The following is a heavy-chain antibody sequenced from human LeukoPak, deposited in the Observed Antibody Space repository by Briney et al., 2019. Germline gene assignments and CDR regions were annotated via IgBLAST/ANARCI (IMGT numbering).Heavy chain of an antibody. D-gene: IGHD5-12*01. J-gene: IGHJ4*02. Sequence: ASVKVSCKASGYTFTSYGISWVRQAPGQGLEWMGWISAYNGNTNYAQKLQGRVTMTTDTSTSTAYLELRSLRSDDTAVYYCARDLGGYDYLLFDYWGQGTRVTVSS. CDR2: ISAYNGNT. CDR1: GYTFTSYG. V-gene: IGHV1-18*01. CDR3: ARDLGGYDYLLFDY.